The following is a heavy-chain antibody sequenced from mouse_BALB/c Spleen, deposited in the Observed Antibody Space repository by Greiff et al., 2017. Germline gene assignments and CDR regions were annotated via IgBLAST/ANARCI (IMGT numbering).Heavy chain of an antibody. CDR3: ELGRWYFDV. Sequence: EVQLQESGAELVRSGASVKLSCTASGFNIKDYYMHWVKQRPEQGLEWIGWIDPENGDTEYAPKFQGKATMTADTSSNTAYLQLSSLTSEDTAVYYCELGRWYFDVWGAGTTVTVSS. J-gene: IGHJ1*01. D-gene: IGHD4-1*01. V-gene: IGHV14-4*02. CDR1: GFNIKDYY. CDR2: IDPENGDT.